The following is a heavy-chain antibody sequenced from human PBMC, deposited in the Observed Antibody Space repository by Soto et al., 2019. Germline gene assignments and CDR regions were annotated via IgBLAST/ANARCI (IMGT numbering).Heavy chain of an antibody. Sequence: GGSLRLSCAASGFIFSDYWITWVRQAPGKGLEWVANIKQDGSEKYYVDSVKGRFTISRDNARNSLYLQMNSLRADDTAVYYCARGDRGFAVFYYYGMDVWGQGTTVTVSS. CDR1: GFIFSDYW. CDR2: IKQDGSEK. D-gene: IGHD6-19*01. J-gene: IGHJ6*02. V-gene: IGHV3-7*03. CDR3: ARGDRGFAVFYYYGMDV.